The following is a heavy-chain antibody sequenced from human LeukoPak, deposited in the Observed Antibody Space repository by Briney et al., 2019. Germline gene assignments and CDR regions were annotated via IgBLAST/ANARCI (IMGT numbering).Heavy chain of an antibody. Sequence: GGSLRISCAASGFTFTNHGMTWVRQAPGKGLEWVAVISVSGTTTYYADSVKGRFTISRDNSKSTLFLQMNSLRVEDTAVYYCAKGQXPKXYXXTSDSWGQGTLVTVSS. CDR2: ISVSGTTT. CDR3: AKGQXPKXYXXTSDS. V-gene: IGHV3-23*01. J-gene: IGHJ4*02. D-gene: IGHD5-18*01. CDR1: GFTFTNHG.